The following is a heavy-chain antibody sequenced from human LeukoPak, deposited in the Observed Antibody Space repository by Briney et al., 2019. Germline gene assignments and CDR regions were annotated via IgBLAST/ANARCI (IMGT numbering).Heavy chain of an antibody. D-gene: IGHD7-27*01. CDR3: ARGPPNWGYDY. J-gene: IGHJ4*02. Sequence: ASVKVSCKASGYTFTGYYMHWVRQATGQRPEWMGWMSPNSGDTGYAQKFQDRVTMTRNTSISTAYTELSSLRSDDTAVYYCARGPPNWGYDYWGPGTLVTVSS. V-gene: IGHV1-8*02. CDR2: MSPNSGDT. CDR1: GYTFTGYY.